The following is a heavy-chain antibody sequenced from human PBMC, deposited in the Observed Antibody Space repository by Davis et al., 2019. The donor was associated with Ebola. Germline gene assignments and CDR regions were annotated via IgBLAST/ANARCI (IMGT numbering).Heavy chain of an antibody. CDR2: INPSGGST. V-gene: IGHV1-46*01. CDR1: GYTFTSYY. CDR3: ARVVVSGLGY. Sequence: ASVKVSCKASGYTFTSYYMHWVRQAPGQGLEWMGIINPSGGSTSYAQKFQGRVTITRDTSASTAYMELSSLRSEDTAVYYCARVVVSGLGYWGQGTLVTVSS. J-gene: IGHJ4*02. D-gene: IGHD2-2*01.